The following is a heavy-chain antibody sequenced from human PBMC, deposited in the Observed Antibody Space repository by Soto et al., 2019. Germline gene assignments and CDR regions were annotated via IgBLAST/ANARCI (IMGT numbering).Heavy chain of an antibody. Sequence: SETLSLTCTVSGGSISSGGYYWSWIRQHPGKGLEWIGYIYYSGSTYYNPSLKSRVTISIDTSKNQFSLKLSSVTAADTAVYYCARDAKGSGWYFYYYGMDVWGQGTTVTSP. CDR1: GGSISSGGYY. V-gene: IGHV4-31*03. CDR2: IYYSGST. CDR3: ARDAKGSGWYFYYYGMDV. J-gene: IGHJ6*02. D-gene: IGHD6-19*01.